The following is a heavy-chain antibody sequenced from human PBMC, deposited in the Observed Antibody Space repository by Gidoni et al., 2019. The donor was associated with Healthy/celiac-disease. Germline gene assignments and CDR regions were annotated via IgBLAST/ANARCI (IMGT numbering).Heavy chain of an antibody. Sequence: EVQLLASGGGLVQPGGSLRLSCAASGFTFSSSALSWVRQAPGKGLEWVSAISCSGGRTYYADSVKGRFTISRDNSKNTLYLQMNSLRAEDTAVYYCAKEENFYMDVWGKGTTVTVSS. V-gene: IGHV3-23*01. CDR1: GFTFSSSA. J-gene: IGHJ6*03. CDR2: ISCSGGRT. CDR3: AKEENFYMDV.